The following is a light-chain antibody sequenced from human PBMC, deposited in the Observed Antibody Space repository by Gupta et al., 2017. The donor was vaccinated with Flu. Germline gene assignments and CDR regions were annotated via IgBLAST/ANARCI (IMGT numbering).Light chain of an antibody. CDR3: QQVESAPRT. CDR1: QSISSY. V-gene: IGKV1-39*01. CDR2: AAS. J-gene: IGKJ4*02. Sequence: DTQTTQSPSSLSASVGDRVTITCRASQSISSYLNWYQEKPGRAPKLLIYAASSLESGVPSRFSGSGSGTDFTLTISSLQPEDFATYYCQQVESAPRTFGEGTKVEIK.